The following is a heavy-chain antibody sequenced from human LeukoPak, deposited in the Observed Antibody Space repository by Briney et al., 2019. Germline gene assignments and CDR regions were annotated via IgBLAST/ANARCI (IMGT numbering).Heavy chain of an antibody. D-gene: IGHD3-10*01. Sequence: GGSLRLSCPASGFTLRSYAMSWVRQAPGKGLEWVSAISGSGGSTYYAVSVKGRFTMSRDNSKNTLSLQMNSLRADDTAVYYCATLWFGELGLYWGQGTLVSVSS. CDR2: ISGSGGST. J-gene: IGHJ4*02. V-gene: IGHV3-23*01. CDR3: ATLWFGELGLY. CDR1: GFTLRSYA.